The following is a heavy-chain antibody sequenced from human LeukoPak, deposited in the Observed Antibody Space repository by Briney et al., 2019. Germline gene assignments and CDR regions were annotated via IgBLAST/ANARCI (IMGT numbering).Heavy chain of an antibody. CDR3: ARGSYCGGDCWDY. Sequence: SETLSLTCSVSGYSISSGYNWGWIRQPPGRGLEWIVSVYHSGITYYNSSLKSRVTISVDTSKNQFSLRLSSVTAADTAVYYCARGSYCGGDCWDYWGQGTLVTVSS. CDR2: VYHSGIT. J-gene: IGHJ4*02. D-gene: IGHD2-21*02. CDR1: GYSISSGYN. V-gene: IGHV4-38-2*02.